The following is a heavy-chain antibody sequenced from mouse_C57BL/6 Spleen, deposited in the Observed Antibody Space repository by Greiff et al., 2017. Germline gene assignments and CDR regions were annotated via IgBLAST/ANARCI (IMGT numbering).Heavy chain of an antibody. Sequence: VQLQQSGPELVKPGASVKISCKASGYAFSSSWMNWVKQRPGKGLEWIGRIYPGDGDTNYNGKFKGKATLTADKSSSTAYMQLSSLTAEDSAVYFCARSYYGNYGDYWGQGTTLTVSS. J-gene: IGHJ2*01. V-gene: IGHV1-82*01. CDR2: IYPGDGDT. CDR1: GYAFSSSW. D-gene: IGHD2-1*01. CDR3: ARSYYGNYGDY.